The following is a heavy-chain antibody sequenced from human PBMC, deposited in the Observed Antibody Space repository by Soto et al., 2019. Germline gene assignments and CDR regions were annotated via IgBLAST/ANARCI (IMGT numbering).Heavy chain of an antibody. Sequence: QLQLQESGSGLVKPSQTLSLTCAVSGGSISSGGYSWIWIRQPPGKGLEWIGYIYHSGSTYYNPSRPSRVTTSVESSKKQFSEKVSSRTAGNTAGSYCAKEPDFGSGSLLSWGEGPLVVVSP. CDR1: GGSISSGGYS. CDR3: AKEPDFGSGSLLS. CDR2: IYHSGST. D-gene: IGHD3-22*01. J-gene: IGHJ5*02. V-gene: IGHV4-30-2*01.